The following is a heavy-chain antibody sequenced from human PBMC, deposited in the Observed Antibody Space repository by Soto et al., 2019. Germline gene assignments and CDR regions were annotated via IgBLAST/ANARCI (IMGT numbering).Heavy chain of an antibody. J-gene: IGHJ4*02. Sequence: QVQLQESGPGLVKPSQTLSLTCTVSGGSVRRGNYYWSWIRQFPGKGLEWSGYISNSGRTHYNPSLMSRFTILVDTSKNQFFLELRSVTAADTALYYCARADYATGSYYPDYWGQGTLVTVSS. CDR3: ARADYATGSYYPDY. CDR2: ISNSGRT. V-gene: IGHV4-31*03. CDR1: GGSVRRGNYY. D-gene: IGHD3-10*01.